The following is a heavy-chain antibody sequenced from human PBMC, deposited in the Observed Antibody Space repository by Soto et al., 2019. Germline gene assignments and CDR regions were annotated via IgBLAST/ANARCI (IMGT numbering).Heavy chain of an antibody. CDR2: ISSSSSTI. V-gene: IGHV3-48*02. CDR1: GFTSSRDS. J-gene: IGHJ6*02. D-gene: IGHD3-9*01. CDR3: ARENYDILTGDFRYYYYYGMDV. Sequence: PAGSLRLSCAASGFTSSRDSMNWVRQAPGKGLEWVSYISSSSSTIYYADSVKGRFTISRDNAKNSLYLQMNSLRDEDTAVYYCARENYDILTGDFRYYYYYGMDVWGQGTTVTVSS.